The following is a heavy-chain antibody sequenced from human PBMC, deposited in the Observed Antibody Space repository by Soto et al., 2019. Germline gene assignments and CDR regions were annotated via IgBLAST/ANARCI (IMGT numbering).Heavy chain of an antibody. V-gene: IGHV3-9*01. Sequence: EVQLVESGGGLVQPGRSLRLSCVASGFRFDGHAMHWVRQTPGKGLEWVSGLGGNSGDIDYADFVKGRFTISRDNAKNSMDLQMKSLRAEDTALYYCARLRDSGGSGNFDYWGQGTLVTVSS. CDR3: ARLRDSGGSGNFDY. J-gene: IGHJ4*02. D-gene: IGHD1-26*01. CDR1: GFRFDGHA. CDR2: LGGNSGDI.